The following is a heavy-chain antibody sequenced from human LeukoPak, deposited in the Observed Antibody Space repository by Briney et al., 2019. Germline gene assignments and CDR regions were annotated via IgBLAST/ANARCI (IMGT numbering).Heavy chain of an antibody. Sequence: GASVRGSCTASGYTFTAYNMHWVRQVPGQGLEWMGWINPSSGNTNYAQKLQARVTITRDTSISTTYMELSRLRSDNTAVYYCARDPPYNWNDRADNFDYWGQGTLVTVSS. CDR3: ARDPPYNWNDRADNFDY. CDR1: GYTFTAYN. D-gene: IGHD1-1*01. J-gene: IGHJ4*02. CDR2: INPSSGNT. V-gene: IGHV1-2*02.